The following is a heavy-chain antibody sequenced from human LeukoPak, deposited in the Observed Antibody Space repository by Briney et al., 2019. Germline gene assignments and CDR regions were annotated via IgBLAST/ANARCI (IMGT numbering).Heavy chain of an antibody. CDR1: GGPISSDIW. CDR2: IYHSGST. J-gene: IGHJ4*02. CDR3: AREGGFYRPLDY. V-gene: IGHV4-4*02. D-gene: IGHD6-25*01. Sequence: SSGTLSLTCAVSGGPISSDIWWSWVRQPPGKGLDGIGEIYHSGSTNYNPSLKSRVTISVDKPKNQFSLKLTSVTAADTAVYYCAREGGFYRPLDYSGQGTLVTVSS.